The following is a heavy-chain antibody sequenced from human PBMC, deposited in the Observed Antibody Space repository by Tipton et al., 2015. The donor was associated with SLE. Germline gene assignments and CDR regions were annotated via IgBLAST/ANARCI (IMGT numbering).Heavy chain of an antibody. CDR3: SSSGYHSDNGGYTYFDY. D-gene: IGHD3-22*01. V-gene: IGHV4-59*01. CDR2: VDYIGST. J-gene: IGHJ4*02. Sequence: TLSLTCTVSGGSISTYYWNWIRQSPGKGLEWIGYVDYIGSTNYNPSLKSRLTILVHRYKNQFSLKLSSVTAADTAVYYCSSSGYHSDNGGYTYFDYWGPGTLVTVSS. CDR1: GGSISTYY.